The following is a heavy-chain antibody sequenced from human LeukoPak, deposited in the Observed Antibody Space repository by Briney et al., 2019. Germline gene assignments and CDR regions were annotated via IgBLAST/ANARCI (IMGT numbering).Heavy chain of an antibody. V-gene: IGHV3-23*01. CDR1: GFTFRNYA. CDR3: ATWDTADSYFYGMDI. D-gene: IGHD5-18*01. CDR2: INRSGGRT. Sequence: GGSLRLSCAASGFTFRNYAMSWVRQAPGKGLEWVSDINRSGGRTNYADSVKGRFTISRDNSKNTLHLQMNSLRADDTAVYYCATWDTADSYFYGMDIWGQGTAVTVSS. J-gene: IGHJ6*02.